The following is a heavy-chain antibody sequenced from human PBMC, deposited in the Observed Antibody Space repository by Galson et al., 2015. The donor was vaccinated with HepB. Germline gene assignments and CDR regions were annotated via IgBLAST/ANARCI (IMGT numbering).Heavy chain of an antibody. V-gene: IGHV4-39*01. D-gene: IGHD5-18*01. CDR1: GGSISSSSYY. CDR2: IYYSGSI. J-gene: IGHJ4*02. CDR3: ARLDGYSYGRFDY. Sequence: SETLSLTCTVSGGSISSSSYYWGWIRQPPGKGLEWIGSIYYSGSIYYNPSLKSRVTISVDTSKNQFSLKLSSVTAADTAVYYCARLDGYSYGRFDYWGQGTLVTVSS.